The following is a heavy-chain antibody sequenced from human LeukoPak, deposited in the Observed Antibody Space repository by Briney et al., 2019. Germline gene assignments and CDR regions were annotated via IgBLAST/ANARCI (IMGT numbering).Heavy chain of an antibody. J-gene: IGHJ4*02. V-gene: IGHV1-2*02. CDR1: GYTFTGYY. Sequence: ASVKVSCKASGYTFTGYYVHWVRQAPGQGLEWMGWINPNNGGTNYAQRFQGRVTMTRDTSISTAYMELSRLRSDDTAVYYCARDYGDYPDYWGQGTLVTVSS. CDR2: INPNNGGT. CDR3: ARDYGDYPDY. D-gene: IGHD4-17*01.